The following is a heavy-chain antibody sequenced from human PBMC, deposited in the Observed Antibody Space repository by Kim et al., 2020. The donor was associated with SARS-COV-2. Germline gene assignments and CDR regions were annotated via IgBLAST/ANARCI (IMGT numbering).Heavy chain of an antibody. Sequence: GGSLRLSCAASGFTFNKYVMTWVRQAPGKGLEWVASITGDNGRAYYAESVKGRFTVSRDNSENMVYLQMSGLRAGDTAVFYCVKDWSASYCNADCLNSWGQGTLVTVSS. CDR2: ITGDNGRA. CDR3: VKDWSASYCNADCLNS. D-gene: IGHD2-21*02. V-gene: IGHV3-23*01. J-gene: IGHJ5*02. CDR1: GFTFNKYV.